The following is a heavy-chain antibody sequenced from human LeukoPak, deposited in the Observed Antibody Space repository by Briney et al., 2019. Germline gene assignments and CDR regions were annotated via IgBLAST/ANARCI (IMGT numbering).Heavy chain of an antibody. CDR2: TYYRSKWHN. J-gene: IGHJ5*02. Sequence: SQTLSLTCAISGDRVSSNSAAWNWIRQSPSRGLEWLGRTYYRSKWHNDYAVSVKSRITINPDTSKNQFSLKLSSVTAADTAVYYCARAPSNSGYNWFDPWGQGTLVTVSS. V-gene: IGHV6-1*01. D-gene: IGHD2-2*03. CDR3: ARAPSNSGYNWFDP. CDR1: GDRVSSNSAA.